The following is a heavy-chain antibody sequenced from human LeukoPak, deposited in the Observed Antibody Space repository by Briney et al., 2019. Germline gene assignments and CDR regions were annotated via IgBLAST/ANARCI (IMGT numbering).Heavy chain of an antibody. CDR1: GYTFTGYY. Sequence: ASVKVSCKASGYTFTGYYMHWVRQAPGQGLEWMGWINPNSGGTNYAQKFQGWVTMTRDTSISTAYMELSSLRSEDTAVYYCARAYYSYYMDVWGKGTTVTVSS. CDR2: INPNSGGT. J-gene: IGHJ6*03. V-gene: IGHV1-2*04. CDR3: ARAYYSYYMDV.